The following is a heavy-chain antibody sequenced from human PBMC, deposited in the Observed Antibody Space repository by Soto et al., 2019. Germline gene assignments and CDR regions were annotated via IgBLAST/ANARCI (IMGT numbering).Heavy chain of an antibody. Sequence: QVQLQESGPGLVKPSETLSLTCTVSGGSIYRSGYYWGWIRQPPGRGLEWIGDIDYNGVNYSNPSLKSRVTISRDTSKNQFSLKLTSVTAADTALYYCGKVLVGATGHTDSDSWGPGTLVAVSS. D-gene: IGHD2-15*01. CDR2: IDYNGVN. CDR3: GKVLVGATGHTDSDS. J-gene: IGHJ4*02. V-gene: IGHV4-39*01. CDR1: GGSIYRSGYY.